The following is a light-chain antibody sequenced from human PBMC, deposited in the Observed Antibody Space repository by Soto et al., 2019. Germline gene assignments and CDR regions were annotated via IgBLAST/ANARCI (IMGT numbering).Light chain of an antibody. J-gene: IGKJ1*01. CDR1: QSISVW. CDR3: QQYNNWPPIT. Sequence: DIQMTQSPSTLSASVGDRVTITCRASQSISVWLAWYQQKAGKAPNLLIYKASRLESGVPSRFSGSGSETEFTLTISGLQPEDFAVYYCQQYNNWPPITFGQGTKVDI. V-gene: IGKV1-5*03. CDR2: KAS.